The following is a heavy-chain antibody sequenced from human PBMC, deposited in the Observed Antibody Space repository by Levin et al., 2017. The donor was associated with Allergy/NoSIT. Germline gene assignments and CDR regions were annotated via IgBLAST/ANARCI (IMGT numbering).Heavy chain of an antibody. D-gene: IGHD2-2*01. CDR1: GGSIRSSSYY. CDR2: IYYSGST. Sequence: SQTLSLTCTVSGGSIRSSSYYWGWIRQPPGKGLEWIGSIYYSGSTYYNPSLKSRVTISVDTSKNQFSLKLSSVTAADTAVYYCARVVRSDSIVVVPAGGGWFDPWGQGTLVTVSS. CDR3: ARVVRSDSIVVVPAGGGWFDP. V-gene: IGHV4-39*07. J-gene: IGHJ5*02.